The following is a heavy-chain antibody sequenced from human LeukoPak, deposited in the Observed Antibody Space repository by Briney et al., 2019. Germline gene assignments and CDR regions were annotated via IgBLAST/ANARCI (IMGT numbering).Heavy chain of an antibody. D-gene: IGHD3-10*01. CDR1: GGSFSGYY. CDR3: ARREWYYGSGSYYNYAFDI. J-gene: IGHJ3*02. Sequence: PSETLSLTCAVYGGSFSGYYWSWIRQPPGKGLEWIGEINHSGSTNYNPSLKSRVTISVDTSKNQFSLKLSSVTAADTAVYYCARREWYYGSGSYYNYAFDIWGQGTMVTVSS. V-gene: IGHV4-34*01. CDR2: INHSGST.